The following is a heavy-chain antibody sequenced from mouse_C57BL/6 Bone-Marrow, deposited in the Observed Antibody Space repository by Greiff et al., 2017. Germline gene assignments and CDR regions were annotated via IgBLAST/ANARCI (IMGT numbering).Heavy chain of an antibody. V-gene: IGHV2-2*01. CDR3: ARNSHAAWFAY. CDR2: IWSGGSK. CDR1: GFSLTSYG. J-gene: IGHJ3*01. Sequence: VQLQQSGPGLVQPSQSLSITCTVSGFSLTSYGVHWVRQSPGKGLEWLGVIWSGGSKDYNAAFISRLSIRQDNSKSQVFFKMNSLQADDTAIYYCARNSHAAWFAYWGQGTLVTVSA.